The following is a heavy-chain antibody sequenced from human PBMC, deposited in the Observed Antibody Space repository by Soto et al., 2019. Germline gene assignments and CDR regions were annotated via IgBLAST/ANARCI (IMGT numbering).Heavy chain of an antibody. V-gene: IGHV3-48*03. CDR2: ISSGASTI. CDR1: GFSLSDYE. J-gene: IGHJ4*02. CDR3: ARSRIDY. Sequence: LRLSCAASGFSLSDYELHWVRQAPGKGLEWLSYISSGASTIYYADSVKGRFTISRDNSKNSLYLQMNGLRAEDTAVYYCARSRIDYWGQGTLVTVSS.